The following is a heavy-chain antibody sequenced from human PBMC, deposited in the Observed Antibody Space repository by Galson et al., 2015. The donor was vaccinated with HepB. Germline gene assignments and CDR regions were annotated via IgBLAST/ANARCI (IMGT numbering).Heavy chain of an antibody. CDR1: GGTFSSYA. CDR2: IIPIFGTA. V-gene: IGHV1-69*05. Sequence: SVKVSCKASGGTFSSYAISWVRQAPGQGLEWMGGIIPIFGTANYAQKLQGRVTMTTDTSTSTAYMELRSLRSDDTAVYYCARDRGGYDYLGRFDYWGQGTLVTVSS. D-gene: IGHD5-12*01. J-gene: IGHJ4*02. CDR3: ARDRGGYDYLGRFDY.